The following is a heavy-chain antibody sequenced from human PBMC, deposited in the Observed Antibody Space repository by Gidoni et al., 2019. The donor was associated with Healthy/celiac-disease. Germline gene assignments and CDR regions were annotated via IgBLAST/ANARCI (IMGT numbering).Heavy chain of an antibody. J-gene: IGHJ5*02. D-gene: IGHD6-19*01. CDR2: ISSSSRYI. V-gene: IGHV3-21*01. CDR1: GFIFSSYS. CDR3: ARGGSSGT. Sequence: EVQLVESGGGLVTPGGSLGLSCSASGFIFSSYSMNWVRQAPGKGLEWVSSISSSSRYIYYADSVKGRFTISRDNAKNSLYLQMNSLRAEDTAVYYCARGGSSGTWGQGTLVTVSS.